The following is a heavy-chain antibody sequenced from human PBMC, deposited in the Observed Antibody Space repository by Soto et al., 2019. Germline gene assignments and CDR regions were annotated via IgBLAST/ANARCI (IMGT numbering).Heavy chain of an antibody. CDR3: ASGREFMGYGDPLGYYYMDV. D-gene: IGHD4-17*01. CDR1: GYTFTSYG. J-gene: IGHJ6*03. Sequence: ASVKVSCKASGYTFTSYGISWVRQAPGQGLEWMGWISAYNGNTNYAQKLQGRVTMTTDTSTSTAYMELRSLRSDDTAVYYCASGREFMGYGDPLGYYYMDVWGKGTTVTVSS. CDR2: ISAYNGNT. V-gene: IGHV1-18*01.